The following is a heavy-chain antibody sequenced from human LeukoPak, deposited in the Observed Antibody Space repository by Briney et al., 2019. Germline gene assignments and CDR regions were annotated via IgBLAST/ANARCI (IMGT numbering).Heavy chain of an antibody. J-gene: IGHJ3*02. Sequence: GGSLRLSCAASGFTFSSYGMHWVRQAPGKGLEWVAVISYDGSNKYYADSVKGRFTISRDNSKNTLYLQMNSLRAEDTAVYYCAKASGSYYPVLDAFDIWGQGTMVTVS. V-gene: IGHV3-30*18. D-gene: IGHD1-26*01. CDR1: GFTFSSYG. CDR2: ISYDGSNK. CDR3: AKASGSYYPVLDAFDI.